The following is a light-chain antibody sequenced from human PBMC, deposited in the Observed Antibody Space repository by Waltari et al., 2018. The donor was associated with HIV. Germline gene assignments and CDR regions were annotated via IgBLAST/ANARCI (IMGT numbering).Light chain of an antibody. CDR2: DVS. CDR1: SSDVGVYNF. V-gene: IGLV2-11*01. Sequence: QSALTQPRAVSGSPGQSVPISCPGTSSDVGVYNFVSWYQQHPGKAPKLMIYDVSKRPSRVPVRFSGSKSGNTAALTISGLQADDEADYYCCSYAGSYLVVFGGGTKLTVL. J-gene: IGLJ2*01. CDR3: CSYAGSYLVV.